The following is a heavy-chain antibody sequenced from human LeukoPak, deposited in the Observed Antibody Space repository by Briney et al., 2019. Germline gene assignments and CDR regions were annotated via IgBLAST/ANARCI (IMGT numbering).Heavy chain of an antibody. CDR2: IHTSGST. CDR1: GGSISSGTYY. CDR3: ARGVFHLSRAFDI. V-gene: IGHV4-61*02. D-gene: IGHD2-21*01. Sequence: SQTLSLTCTVSGGSISSGTYYWSWIRQPAGKGLEWVGRIHTSGSTNYNPSLKSRVTVSVDTSKNQFSLKLTSVTPEDTAVYYCARGVFHLSRAFDIWGQGTMVTVSS. J-gene: IGHJ3*02.